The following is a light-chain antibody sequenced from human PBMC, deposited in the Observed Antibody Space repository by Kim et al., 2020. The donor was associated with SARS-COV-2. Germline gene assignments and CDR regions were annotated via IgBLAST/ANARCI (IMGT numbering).Light chain of an antibody. CDR1: QGISSSL. V-gene: IGKV3-20*01. CDR3: QQYGSSLLT. CDR2: GAS. J-gene: IGKJ3*01. Sequence: SPGERATLSCRAGQGISSSLLAWYQQRPGQAPRLLIFGASSRATGIPDRFSGSGSGTDFSLTISRLEPEDFAVYYCQQYGSSLLTFGPGTKVDIK.